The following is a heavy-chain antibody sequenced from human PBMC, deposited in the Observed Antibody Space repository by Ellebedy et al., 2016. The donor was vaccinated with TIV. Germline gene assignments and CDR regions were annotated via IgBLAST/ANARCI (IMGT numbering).Heavy chain of an antibody. Sequence: PGGSLRLSCAASGFTFSSYGMHWVRQAPGKGLEWVAVISYDGSNKYYADSVKGRFTISRDNSKNTLYLQMDSLRVEDTAVYYCARWYYYGSSPAFDIWGQGTKVTVPS. CDR3: ARWYYYGSSPAFDI. CDR2: ISYDGSNK. V-gene: IGHV3-30*03. D-gene: IGHD3-10*01. CDR1: GFTFSSYG. J-gene: IGHJ3*02.